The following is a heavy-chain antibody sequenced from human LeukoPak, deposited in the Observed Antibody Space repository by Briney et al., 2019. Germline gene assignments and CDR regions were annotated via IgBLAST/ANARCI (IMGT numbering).Heavy chain of an antibody. CDR2: IRYDGSNK. V-gene: IGHV3-30*02. CDR3: AKDSWLPLHYFDY. CDR1: GFTFSSYG. D-gene: IGHD5-18*01. Sequence: PGGSLRLSCAASGFTFSSYGMHWVRQAPGKGLEWVAFIRYDGSNKYYADSVKGRFTISRDNSKNTLYLQMNSLRAEDTAVYYCAKDSWLPLHYFDYWGQGTLVTVSS. J-gene: IGHJ4*02.